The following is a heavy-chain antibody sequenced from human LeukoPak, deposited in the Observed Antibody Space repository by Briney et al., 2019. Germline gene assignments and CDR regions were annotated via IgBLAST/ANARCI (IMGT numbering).Heavy chain of an antibody. Sequence: SETLSLTCTVSGGSISSSSYYWGWIRQPPGKGLEWIGSIYYSGSTYYNPSLKGRVTISVDTSKNQFSLKLNSVTAADTAVYYCASPLGYCGSTNCYGDYWGQGTLVTVSS. CDR1: GGSISSSSYY. J-gene: IGHJ4*02. D-gene: IGHD2-2*01. CDR2: IYYSGST. V-gene: IGHV4-39*01. CDR3: ASPLGYCGSTNCYGDY.